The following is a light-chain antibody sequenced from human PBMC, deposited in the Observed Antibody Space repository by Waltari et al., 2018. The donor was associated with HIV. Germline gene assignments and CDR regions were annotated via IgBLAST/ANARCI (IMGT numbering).Light chain of an antibody. CDR3: QQSGSSPFT. Sequence: EIVLTQSPGTLSLSPGEGATLSCRANQSVTSNYLAWYQQKPGQPPRLLIYGATSRATGIPDRFSGSGSGTDFTLTISRLEPEDFAVYYCQQSGSSPFTFGPGTKVDIK. J-gene: IGKJ3*01. V-gene: IGKV3-20*01. CDR1: QSVTSNY. CDR2: GAT.